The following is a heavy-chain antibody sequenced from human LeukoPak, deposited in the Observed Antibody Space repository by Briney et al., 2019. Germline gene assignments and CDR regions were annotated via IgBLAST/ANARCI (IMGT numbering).Heavy chain of an antibody. D-gene: IGHD3-10*01. J-gene: IGHJ5*02. CDR1: GFTFSSYW. CDR2: INSDGSST. CDR3: ARDVGGYYYGSGSYYKDWFDP. Sequence: GGSLRLSCAASGFTFSSYWMHWVRQAPGKGLVWVSRINSDGSSTSYADSVKGRFTISRDNAKNTLYLQMNSLRAEDKAVYYCARDVGGYYYGSGSYYKDWFDPWGQGTLVTVSS. V-gene: IGHV3-74*01.